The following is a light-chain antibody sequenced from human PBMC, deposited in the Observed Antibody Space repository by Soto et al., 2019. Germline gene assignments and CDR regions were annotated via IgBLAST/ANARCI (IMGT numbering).Light chain of an antibody. CDR3: CSYPSTTTPRV. CDR2: DVS. V-gene: IGLV2-11*01. Sequence: QSALTQPRSVSGSPGESVTISCSGTSSDVGSYTYVSWYQQYPGKAPKVMIYDVSERPSEVPVRFSGSKSGNTASLTISGLQAEDEAEYFCCSYPSTTTPRVFGGVTKVTVL. J-gene: IGLJ3*02. CDR1: SSDVGSYTY.